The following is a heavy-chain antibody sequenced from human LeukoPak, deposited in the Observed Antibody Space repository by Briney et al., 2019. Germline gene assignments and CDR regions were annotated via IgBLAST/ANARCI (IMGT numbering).Heavy chain of an antibody. Sequence: GGSLRLSCAASGFTFSSYAMSWVRQAPGKGLEWVSAISGSGGSTYYADSVKGRFTISRDNSKNTLYLQMNSLRAEDTAVYYCAKEGTRYFDWLSHIDYWGQGTLVTVSS. D-gene: IGHD3-9*01. V-gene: IGHV3-23*01. CDR2: ISGSGGST. J-gene: IGHJ4*02. CDR3: AKEGTRYFDWLSHIDY. CDR1: GFTFSSYA.